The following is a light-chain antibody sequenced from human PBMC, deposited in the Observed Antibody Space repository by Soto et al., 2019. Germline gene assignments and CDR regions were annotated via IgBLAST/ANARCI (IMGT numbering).Light chain of an antibody. CDR3: QQYGSSVFT. Sequence: EIVLTQSPGTLSLSPGERATLSCRASQSVSSSYLAWYRQKPGQAPRLLIYGASSRATGIPDGFSGSGSGTDFSLTISRLEPEDFAVYYCQQYGSSVFTFGPGTKVDIK. CDR2: GAS. V-gene: IGKV3-20*01. CDR1: QSVSSSY. J-gene: IGKJ3*01.